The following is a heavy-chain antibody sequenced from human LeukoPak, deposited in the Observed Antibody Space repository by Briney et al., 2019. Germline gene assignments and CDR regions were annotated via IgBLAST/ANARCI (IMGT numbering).Heavy chain of an antibody. D-gene: IGHD6-19*01. V-gene: IGHV4-4*07. CDR3: ARGPMLFAVAYCDY. Sequence: SETLSLTCTVSGGSISSYYWSWIRQPAGKGLGWIGRIYTSGSTNYNPSLKSRVTMSVDTSKNQFSLKLSSVAAADTAVYYCARGPMLFAVAYCDYWGQGTLVTVSS. J-gene: IGHJ4*02. CDR2: IYTSGST. CDR1: GGSISSYY.